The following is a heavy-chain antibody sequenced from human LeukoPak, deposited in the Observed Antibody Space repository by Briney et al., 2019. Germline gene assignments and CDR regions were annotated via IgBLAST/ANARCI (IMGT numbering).Heavy chain of an antibody. J-gene: IGHJ4*02. CDR3: AKDMGAVADYYFDY. V-gene: IGHV3-9*01. CDR2: ISWNSGSI. Sequence: GRSLRLSCAASGFTFDDYAMHWVRQAPGKGLEWVSGISWNSGSIGYADSVKGRFTISRDNAKNSLYLQRNSLRAEDTALYYCAKDMGAVADYYFDYWGQGTLVTVSS. CDR1: GFTFDDYA. D-gene: IGHD6-19*01.